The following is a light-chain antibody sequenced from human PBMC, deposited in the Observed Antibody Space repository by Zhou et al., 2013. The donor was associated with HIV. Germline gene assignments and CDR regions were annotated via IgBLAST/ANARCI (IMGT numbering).Light chain of an antibody. V-gene: IGKV3-11*01. CDR2: DAS. CDR3: QQRSKWPLT. CDR1: QSVSRY. Sequence: VLTQSPATLSLSPGERATLSCRASQSVSRYLAWYQQKPGQAPRLLIYDASNRATGIPARFSGSGSGTDFTLTISSLEPEDFAVYYCQQRSKWPLTFGGGTKVEIK. J-gene: IGKJ4*01.